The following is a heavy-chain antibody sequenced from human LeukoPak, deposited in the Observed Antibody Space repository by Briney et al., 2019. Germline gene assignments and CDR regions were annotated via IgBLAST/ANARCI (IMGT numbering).Heavy chain of an antibody. Sequence: PSETLSLTCTVSGASVSSGSYYWTWIRRPPGKGLAWIGYIFYSGSTNYNPSLESRVTISFDTSKNQFSLKLTSVTAADTAVYYCARDPGVTTGTYYFDSWGQGSLVTVSS. D-gene: IGHD1-1*01. CDR1: GASVSSGSYY. CDR2: IFYSGST. J-gene: IGHJ4*02. CDR3: ARDPGVTTGTYYFDS. V-gene: IGHV4-61*01.